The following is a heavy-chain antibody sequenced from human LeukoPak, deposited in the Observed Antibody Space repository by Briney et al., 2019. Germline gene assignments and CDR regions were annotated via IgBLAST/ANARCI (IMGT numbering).Heavy chain of an antibody. CDR1: GGSISSGGYY. D-gene: IGHD3-22*01. CDR3: ARDDYYDSSGYSESDAFDI. CDR2: IYYSGST. Sequence: PSETLSLTCTVSGGSISSGGYYWSWIRQHPGKGLEWIGYIYYSGSTYYNPSLKSRVTMSVDTSKNQFSLKLSSVTAADTAVYYCARDDYYDSSGYSESDAFDIWGQGTMVTASS. J-gene: IGHJ3*02. V-gene: IGHV4-31*03.